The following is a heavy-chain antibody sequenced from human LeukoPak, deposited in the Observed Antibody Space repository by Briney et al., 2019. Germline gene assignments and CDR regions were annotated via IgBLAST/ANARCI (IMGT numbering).Heavy chain of an antibody. CDR3: AKDYYDSSGSPAN. V-gene: IGHV3-30*02. J-gene: IGHJ4*02. CDR1: GFTFSSYG. Sequence: TGGSLRLSCAASGFTFSSYGMHWVRQAPGKGLEWVAFIRYDGSNKYYADSVKGRFTISRDNSKNTLYLQMNSLRAEDTAVYYCAKDYYDSSGSPANWGQGTLVTVSS. D-gene: IGHD3-22*01. CDR2: IRYDGSNK.